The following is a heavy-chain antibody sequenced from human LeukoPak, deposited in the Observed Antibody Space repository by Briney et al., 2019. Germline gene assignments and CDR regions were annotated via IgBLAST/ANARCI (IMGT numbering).Heavy chain of an antibody. CDR3: ARGSYYNENWFDP. D-gene: IGHD3-10*01. J-gene: IGHJ5*02. CDR2: INPNNGGA. V-gene: IGHV1-2*02. Sequence: GASVKVSCKASVYTFTAYYIHWVRQAPGQGLEWMGWINPNNGGANYVQKFQGRVTMTRDTSISTAYMELSRLRSDDTAVYYCARGSYYNENWFDPWGQGTLVTVSS. CDR1: VYTFTAYY.